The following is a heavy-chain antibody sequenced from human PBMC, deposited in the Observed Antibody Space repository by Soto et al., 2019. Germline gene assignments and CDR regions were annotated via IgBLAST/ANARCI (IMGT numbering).Heavy chain of an antibody. D-gene: IGHD4-17*01. J-gene: IGHJ3*02. CDR2: ISSSSSYI. Sequence: EVQLVESGGGLVKPGGSLRLSCAASGFTFSSYSMNWVRQAPGKGLEWVSSISSSSSYIYYADSVKGRFTISRDNAKNSLYLQMNSLRAEDTSVYYCAILSYGDYDDAVEIWGQGTMVTVS. V-gene: IGHV3-21*01. CDR1: GFTFSSYS. CDR3: AILSYGDYDDAVEI.